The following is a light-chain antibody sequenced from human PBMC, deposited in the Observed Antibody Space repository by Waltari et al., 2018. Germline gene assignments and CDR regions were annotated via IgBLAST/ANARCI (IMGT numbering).Light chain of an antibody. CDR1: SSDVGGYNY. J-gene: IGLJ3*02. V-gene: IGLV2-11*01. CDR2: DVT. CDR3: CSYGGSNNLV. Sequence: QSALTQPRSVSGSPGQSVAISCTGTSSDVGGYNYVFWYQQHPGKAPKLIIYDVTKRPSGVPGRFSCSKSGNTASLTISGLQAEDEADYYCCSYGGSNNLVFGGGTKLTVL.